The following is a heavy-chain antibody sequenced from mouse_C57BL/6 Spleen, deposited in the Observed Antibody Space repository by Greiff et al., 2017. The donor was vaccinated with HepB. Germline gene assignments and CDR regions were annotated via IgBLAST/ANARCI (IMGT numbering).Heavy chain of an antibody. D-gene: IGHD2-4*01. CDR3: ARRGYDDDRGYFDY. J-gene: IGHJ2*01. CDR1: GFTFSSYT. CDR2: ISGGGGNT. V-gene: IGHV5-9*01. Sequence: EVKVVESGGGLVKPGGSLKLSCAASGFTFSSYTMSWVRQTPGKRLEWVATISGGGGNTYYPDSVKGRFTISRDNAKNTLYLQMSSLRSEDTALYYCARRGYDDDRGYFDYWGQGTTLTVSS.